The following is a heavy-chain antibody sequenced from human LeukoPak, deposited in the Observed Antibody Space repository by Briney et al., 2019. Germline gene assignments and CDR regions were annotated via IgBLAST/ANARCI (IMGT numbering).Heavy chain of an antibody. CDR2: IIPIFGTA. Sequence: ASVKVSCKASGGTFSSYAISWVRQAPGQGLEWMGGIIPIFGTANYAQKFQGRVTITTDESTSTAYMELSSLRSEDTAVYYCARGVSNYDTTPYCYYYMDVWGKGTTVTVSS. J-gene: IGHJ6*03. CDR1: GGTFSSYA. V-gene: IGHV1-69*05. D-gene: IGHD4-11*01. CDR3: ARGVSNYDTTPYCYYYMDV.